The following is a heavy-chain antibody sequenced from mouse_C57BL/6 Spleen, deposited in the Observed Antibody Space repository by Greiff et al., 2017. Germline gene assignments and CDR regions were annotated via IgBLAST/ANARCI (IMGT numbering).Heavy chain of an antibody. Sequence: EVQLQQSGPELVKPGASVKISCKASGYTFTDYYMNWVKQSHGKSLEWIGDINPNNGGTSYNQKFKGKATLTVDKSSSTAYMELRSLTSEDSAVYYCARNVYYFDYWGQGTTLTVSS. V-gene: IGHV1-26*01. CDR2: INPNNGGT. CDR1: GYTFTDYY. J-gene: IGHJ2*01. CDR3: ARNVYYFDY.